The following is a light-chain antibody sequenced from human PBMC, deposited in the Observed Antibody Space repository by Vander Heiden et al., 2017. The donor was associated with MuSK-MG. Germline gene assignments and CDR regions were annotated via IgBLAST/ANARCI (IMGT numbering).Light chain of an antibody. CDR1: QSVSSSY. V-gene: IGKV3-20*01. Sequence: EIVLTQSPGTLSLSPGESATLSCRASQSVSSSYLAWYQQKPGQAPRLLIYGASSRATGIPDRFSGSVSGTDFTLTISRLEPEDFAVYYCQQYGSSGLTFGGGTKVEIK. J-gene: IGKJ4*01. CDR2: GAS. CDR3: QQYGSSGLT.